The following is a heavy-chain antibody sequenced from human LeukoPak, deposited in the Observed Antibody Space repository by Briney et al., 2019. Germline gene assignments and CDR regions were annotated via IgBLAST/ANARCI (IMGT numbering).Heavy chain of an antibody. CDR2: TNPNSGNT. Sequence: GASVKVSCKASGYTFTSYDINWVRQATGQGLEWMGWTNPNSGNTGYAQKFQGRVTITRNTSISTAYMELSSLRSEDTAVYYCARAPRITIVRGVIYWFDPWGPGTLVTVSS. CDR1: GYTFTSYD. J-gene: IGHJ5*02. D-gene: IGHD3-10*01. CDR3: ARAPRITIVRGVIYWFDP. V-gene: IGHV1-8*03.